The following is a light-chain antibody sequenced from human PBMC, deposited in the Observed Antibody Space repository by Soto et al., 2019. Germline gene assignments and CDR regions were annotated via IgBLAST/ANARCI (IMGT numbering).Light chain of an antibody. CDR2: DAS. J-gene: IGKJ2*01. Sequence: EIVMTQSPATLSVSPGERATLSCRASQSVGSHLAWYQQKPGQAPRLLISDASTRATGIPARFSGTGSGTEFTLTISSLQSEDFAVYYCQQYDNWPPYTFGQGTKLEIK. CDR1: QSVGSH. CDR3: QQYDNWPPYT. V-gene: IGKV3-15*01.